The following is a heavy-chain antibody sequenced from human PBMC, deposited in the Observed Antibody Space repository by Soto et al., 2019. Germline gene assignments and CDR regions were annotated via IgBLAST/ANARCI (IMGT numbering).Heavy chain of an antibody. Sequence: QVQLHQGGAGLLKPSETLSLTCAVYGGSFSGYYWSWIRQPPGKGLEWIGEINHSGSTNYNPSLKSRVTISVDTSKNQFSLKLSFVTAAYTAVYYCARGGGAGKGYWGQETLVTVSS. CDR1: GGSFSGYY. J-gene: IGHJ4*02. CDR3: ARGGGAGKGY. D-gene: IGHD6-19*01. CDR2: INHSGST. V-gene: IGHV4-34*01.